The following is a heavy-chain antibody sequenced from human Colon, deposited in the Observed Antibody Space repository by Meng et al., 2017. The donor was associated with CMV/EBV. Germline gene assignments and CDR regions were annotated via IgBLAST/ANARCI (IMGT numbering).Heavy chain of an antibody. CDR2: IEYDGSNK. D-gene: IGHD1-26*01. Sequence: GESLKISCAASGFTFSDYAMHWVRQAPGKGLEWVALIEYDGSNKKYVDSVKGRFTITRDNSKNTLYLQMSSLRAEDTAVYYCAKDSGSYDSFDHWGQGTLVTVSS. J-gene: IGHJ4*02. CDR3: AKDSGSYDSFDH. V-gene: IGHV3-30*02. CDR1: GFTFSDYA.